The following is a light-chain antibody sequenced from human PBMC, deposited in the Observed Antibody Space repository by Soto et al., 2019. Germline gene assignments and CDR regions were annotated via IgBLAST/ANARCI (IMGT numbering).Light chain of an antibody. J-gene: IGKJ5*01. CDR2: AAS. CDR1: ESISSH. CDR3: QQSYSVPIT. Sequence: DIQMTQSPSSLSASVGDRVTITCRASESISSHLNWYQQKSGRAPQLLIHAASTLQTGVPSRLSGSGSGTDFTLTIGSLQPEDFATYYCQQSYSVPITFGQGTRLEIK. V-gene: IGKV1-39*01.